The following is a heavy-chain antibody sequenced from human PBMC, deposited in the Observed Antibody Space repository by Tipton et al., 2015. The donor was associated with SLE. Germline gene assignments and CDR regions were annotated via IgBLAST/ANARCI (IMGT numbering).Heavy chain of an antibody. V-gene: IGHV3-30*02. CDR3: AKGPDYGSTSPYYFDY. D-gene: IGHD2-2*01. Sequence: SLRLSCAASGFTFSSYGMHWVRQAPGKGLEWVAFIRYDGSNKYYADSVKGRFTISRDNSKNTLYLQMNSLRAEDTAVYYCAKGPDYGSTSPYYFDYWGQGTLVTVSS. CDR1: GFTFSSYG. J-gene: IGHJ4*02. CDR2: IRYDGSNK.